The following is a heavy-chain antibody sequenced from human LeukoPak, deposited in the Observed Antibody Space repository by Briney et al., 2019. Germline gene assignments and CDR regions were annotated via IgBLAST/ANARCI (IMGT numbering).Heavy chain of an antibody. Sequence: GGSLRLSCAASGFTVSSNYMSWVRQAPGQGLEWVSVIYPGGSTYYAGSVQGRFTVSRDNSKNTLYLQMNSLRDEDTAMYYCARTTVTTNFKDAFDIWGQGTVVTVSS. D-gene: IGHD4-17*01. CDR1: GFTVSSNY. J-gene: IGHJ3*02. CDR2: IYPGGST. CDR3: ARTTVTTNFKDAFDI. V-gene: IGHV3-53*01.